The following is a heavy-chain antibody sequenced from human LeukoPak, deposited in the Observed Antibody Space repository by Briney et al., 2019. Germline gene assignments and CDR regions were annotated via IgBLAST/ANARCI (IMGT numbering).Heavy chain of an antibody. CDR2: VDIKVGKK. Sequence: GASVRGSCKGSADITIELSSQWVRQARGKGLEWMGGVDIKVGKKIYVQKFRGRVTVSEDTSTETTTLDLSRLTSDDTPIYNCTALLITLRGAVDFWGHGTPVTVSS. CDR1: ADITIELS. D-gene: IGHD3-9*01. CDR3: TALLITLRGAVDF. J-gene: IGHJ4*01. V-gene: IGHV1-24*01.